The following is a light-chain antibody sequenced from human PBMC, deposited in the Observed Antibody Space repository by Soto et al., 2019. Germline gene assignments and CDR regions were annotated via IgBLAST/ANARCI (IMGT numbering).Light chain of an antibody. CDR2: GAS. CDR3: QQYADWPRT. Sequence: EVVMTQSPVTLSVSPGEGATLSCRASESVGSNLAWYQQKAGQVPRLVMYGASTRATGVPARFSGRGSGTDFTLTISSLQSADVAVYYCQQYADWPRTFGQGTKVEI. CDR1: ESVGSN. V-gene: IGKV3-15*01. J-gene: IGKJ1*01.